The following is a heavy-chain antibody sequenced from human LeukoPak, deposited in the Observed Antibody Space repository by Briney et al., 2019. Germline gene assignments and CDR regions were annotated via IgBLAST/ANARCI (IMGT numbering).Heavy chain of an antibody. D-gene: IGHD4-17*01. CDR3: TTDPEYGDYEGYYFDY. Sequence: GGCLRLSCAASGFTLSNAWIRWVRQAPGRGPEWVGRIKSKTDGGTTDYAAPEKGRFTISRDDSKNTLYLQMNSLKTEDTAVYYCTTDPEYGDYEGYYFDYWGQGTLVTVSS. CDR2: IKSKTDGGTT. V-gene: IGHV3-15*01. J-gene: IGHJ4*02. CDR1: GFTLSNAW.